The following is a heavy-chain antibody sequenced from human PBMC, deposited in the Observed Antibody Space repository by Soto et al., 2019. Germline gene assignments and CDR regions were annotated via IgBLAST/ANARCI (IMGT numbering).Heavy chain of an antibody. J-gene: IGHJ6*03. V-gene: IGHV3-15*01. CDR3: TTGILGYCSSTSCYTHDYYYYYMDV. Sequence: GGSLRLSCAASGFTFSNAWMSWVRQAPGKGLEWVGRIKSKTDGGTTDYAAPVKGRFTISRDDSKNTLYLQMNSLKTEDTAVYYCTTGILGYCSSTSCYTHDYYYYYMDVWGKGTTVTVSS. CDR2: IKSKTDGGTT. CDR1: GFTFSNAW. D-gene: IGHD2-2*02.